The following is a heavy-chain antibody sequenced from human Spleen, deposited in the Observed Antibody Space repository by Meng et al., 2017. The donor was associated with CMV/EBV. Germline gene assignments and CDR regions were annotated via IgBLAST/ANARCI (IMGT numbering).Heavy chain of an antibody. CDR3: ARDIGYSSGWYFGTFDV. Sequence: SETLSLTCTVSGDSISSYYWSWIRQPPGKGLEWIGYVYHSGHTNYNPPLKSRVTISVDMSRNQFSLTLKSVTAADTAVYYCARDIGYSSGWYFGTFDVWGQGTMVTVSS. CDR1: GDSISSYY. V-gene: IGHV4-59*13. J-gene: IGHJ3*01. D-gene: IGHD6-19*01. CDR2: VYHSGHT.